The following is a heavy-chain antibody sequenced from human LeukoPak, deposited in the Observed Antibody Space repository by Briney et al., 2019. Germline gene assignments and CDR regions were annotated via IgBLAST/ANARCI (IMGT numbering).Heavy chain of an antibody. CDR3: AREGKLTGYFGGLGFNY. J-gene: IGHJ4*02. CDR1: GGSISSYY. CDR2: IDYIGST. D-gene: IGHD6-19*01. V-gene: IGHV4-59*01. Sequence: SETLSLTCTVSGGSISSYYWSWIRQPPGKGLEWIGNIDYIGSTIYNPALKSRVTVSVDTSKNQFSLNLTSVTAADTAVYFCAREGKLTGYFGGLGFNYWGPGILVTVSS.